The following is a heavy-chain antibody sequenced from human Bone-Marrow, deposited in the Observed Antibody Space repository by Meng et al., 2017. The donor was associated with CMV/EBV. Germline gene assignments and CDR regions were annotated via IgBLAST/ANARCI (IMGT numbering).Heavy chain of an antibody. CDR3: ARSPPGLRYSDWLPSYYFAY. CDR1: GFTFSSYS. D-gene: IGHD3-9*01. Sequence: SLRLSCAASGFTFSSYSMNWVRQAPGKGLEWVSSISSSGSTIYYADSVKGRFTISRDNAKNSLYLQMNSLRAEDTAVYYCARSPPGLRYSDWLPSYYFAYWGQG. V-gene: IGHV3-48*04. CDR2: ISSSGSTI. J-gene: IGHJ4*02.